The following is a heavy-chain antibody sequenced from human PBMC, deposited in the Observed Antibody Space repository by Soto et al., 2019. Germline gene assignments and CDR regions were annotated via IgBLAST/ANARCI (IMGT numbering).Heavy chain of an antibody. Sequence: EVQLLESGGGLVQPGGSLRLSCAASGFTFNNYAMSWVRQAPGKGLEWVSAISGSAASTYYADSVKGRFTISRDNSKNTLYLQMNSLRAEDTAVYYCAKDPSGSYFNGYGDSWGQGTLVTVSS. J-gene: IGHJ4*02. CDR1: GFTFNNYA. CDR2: ISGSAAST. D-gene: IGHD1-26*01. CDR3: AKDPSGSYFNGYGDS. V-gene: IGHV3-23*01.